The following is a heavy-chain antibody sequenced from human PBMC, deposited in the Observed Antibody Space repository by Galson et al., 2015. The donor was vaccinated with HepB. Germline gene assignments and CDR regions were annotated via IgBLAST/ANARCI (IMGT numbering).Heavy chain of an antibody. D-gene: IGHD4-17*01. Sequence: SVKVSCKASGGTFSSYAISWVRQAPGQGLEWMGGIIPILGIANYAQKFQGRVTITADKSTSTAYMELSSLRSEDTAVYYCASIDYGDYLRYYYYYMDVWGKGTTVTVSS. J-gene: IGHJ6*03. CDR1: GGTFSSYA. CDR2: IIPILGIA. CDR3: ASIDYGDYLRYYYYYMDV. V-gene: IGHV1-69*10.